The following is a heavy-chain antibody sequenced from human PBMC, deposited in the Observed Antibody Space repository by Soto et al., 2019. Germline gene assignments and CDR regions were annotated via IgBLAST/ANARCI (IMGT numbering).Heavy chain of an antibody. CDR3: ARTRSFTLGFYYDGMDV. Sequence: PGEPLTISCQGSGYSFASYWIGWVRQMPGKDPEWMGIIYPGDSDTRYSPSFQGQVTISADKSLRTAYLQWTSLKASDTALYYCARTRSFTLGFYYDGMDVWGQGTTVTVSS. V-gene: IGHV5-51*01. CDR2: IYPGDSDT. J-gene: IGHJ6*02. CDR1: GYSFASYW. D-gene: IGHD6-6*01.